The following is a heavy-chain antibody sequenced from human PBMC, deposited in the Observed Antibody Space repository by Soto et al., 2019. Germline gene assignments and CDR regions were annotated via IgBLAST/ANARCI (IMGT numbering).Heavy chain of an antibody. J-gene: IGHJ6*02. CDR1: GYTFTSYG. Sequence: ASVKVSCKASGYTFTSYGISWVRQAPGQGLERMGWISAYNGNTNYAQKLQGRVTMTTDTSTSTAYMELRSLRSDDAAVYYCANNGIAAQGRYYYYYGMDVWGQGTTVTVSS. V-gene: IGHV1-18*01. CDR2: ISAYNGNT. D-gene: IGHD6-6*01. CDR3: ANNGIAAQGRYYYYYGMDV.